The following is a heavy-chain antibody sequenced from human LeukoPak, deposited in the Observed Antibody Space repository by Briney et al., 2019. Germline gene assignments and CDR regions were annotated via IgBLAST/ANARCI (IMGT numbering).Heavy chain of an antibody. CDR1: GFTFSSYA. Sequence: GGSLRLSCAASGFTFSSYAMHWVRQAPGKGLEWVAVISYDGSNKYYADSVKGRFTISRDNSKNTLYLQMNSLRAEDTAVYYCARDEGGGDYPDYWGQGTLVTVSS. CDR3: ARDEGGGDYPDY. D-gene: IGHD4-17*01. V-gene: IGHV3-30-3*01. CDR2: ISYDGSNK. J-gene: IGHJ4*02.